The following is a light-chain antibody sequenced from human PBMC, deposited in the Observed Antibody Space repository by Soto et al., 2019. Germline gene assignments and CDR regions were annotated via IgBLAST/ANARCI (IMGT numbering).Light chain of an antibody. V-gene: IGKV3-15*01. CDR1: QNVKSN. CDR3: QQYNNWPIT. CDR2: GAS. Sequence: EIVMTQSPGTLSVSPGERATLSCRASQNVKSNLAWYRQKPGQAPRLLIYGASTRATGVPGRFSGSGSGTEFTLTISSLQSEDIAVYYCQQYNNWPITFGQGARLEI. J-gene: IGKJ5*01.